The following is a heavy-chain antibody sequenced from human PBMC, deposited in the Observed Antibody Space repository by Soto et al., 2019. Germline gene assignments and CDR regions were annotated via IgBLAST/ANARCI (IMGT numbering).Heavy chain of an antibody. CDR2: ISSSSSTI. D-gene: IGHD3-3*01. Sequence: GGSLRLSCAASGFTFSSYSMNWVRQAPGKGLEWVSYISSSSSTIYYADSVKGRFTISRDNAKNSLYLQMNSLRAEDTAVYYCARVPLYSDFWSGAFDIWGQGTMVTVSS. V-gene: IGHV3-48*01. CDR1: GFTFSSYS. CDR3: ARVPLYSDFWSGAFDI. J-gene: IGHJ3*02.